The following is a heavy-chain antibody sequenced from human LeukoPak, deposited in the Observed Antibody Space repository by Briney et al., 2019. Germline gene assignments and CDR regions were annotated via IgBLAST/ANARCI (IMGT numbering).Heavy chain of an antibody. V-gene: IGHV3-7*01. CDR3: ARDYSGSGSYSALFEY. Sequence: GGSLSLSCAASGFTFSNYWMSWVRQAPGKGLEWVANIKEDGSEKYYVDSVKGRFTISRDNARNSLYLQMNSLRAEDTAVYYCARDYSGSGSYSALFEYWGQGTLVTVSS. CDR1: GFTFSNYW. D-gene: IGHD3-10*01. CDR2: IKEDGSEK. J-gene: IGHJ4*02.